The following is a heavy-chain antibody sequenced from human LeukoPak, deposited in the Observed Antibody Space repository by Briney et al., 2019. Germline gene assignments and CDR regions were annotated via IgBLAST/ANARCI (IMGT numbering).Heavy chain of an antibody. CDR2: ISSSSSTI. CDR1: GFTFSSYS. J-gene: IGHJ4*02. D-gene: IGHD3-3*01. Sequence: GGSLRLSCAASGFTFSSYSMNWVRQAPGKGLEWVSYISSSSSTIYYADSVKGRFTISRDNAKNSLYLQMNSLRAEDTAVYYCARGFGVVTPDRLYYFDYWGQGTLVTVSS. V-gene: IGHV3-48*01. CDR3: ARGFGVVTPDRLYYFDY.